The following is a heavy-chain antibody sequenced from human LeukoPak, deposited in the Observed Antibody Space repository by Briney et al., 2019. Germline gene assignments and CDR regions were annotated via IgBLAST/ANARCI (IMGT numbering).Heavy chain of an antibody. V-gene: IGHV1-2*02. J-gene: IGHJ4*02. CDR3: ARGFSSWYLSPYYLEY. Sequence: ASVTVSCKASGYTFTGYYMHWVRQVPGQALEWMGWINPTSGGTNYAQKFQGRVTMTRDTSITTAYMELSRLRSDDTAVYYCARGFSSWYLSPYYLEYCGQGTPVTVSS. CDR1: GYTFTGYY. CDR2: INPTSGGT. D-gene: IGHD6-13*01.